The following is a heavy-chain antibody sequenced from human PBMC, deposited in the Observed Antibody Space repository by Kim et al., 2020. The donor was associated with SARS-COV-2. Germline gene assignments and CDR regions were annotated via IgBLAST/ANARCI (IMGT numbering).Heavy chain of an antibody. V-gene: IGHV3-53*04. CDR1: GFTVSSNY. J-gene: IGHJ4*02. CDR2: IYSGGST. CDR3: ARAAGYSYGADFEY. D-gene: IGHD5-18*01. Sequence: GGSLRLSCAASGFTVSSNYMSWVRQAPGKGLEWVSVIYSGGSTYYADSVKGRFTISRHNSKNTLYLQMNSLRAEDTAVYYCARAAGYSYGADFEYWGQGTLVTVSS.